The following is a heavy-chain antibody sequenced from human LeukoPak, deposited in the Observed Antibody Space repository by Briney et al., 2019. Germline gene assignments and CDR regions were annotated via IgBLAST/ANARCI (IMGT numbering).Heavy chain of an antibody. CDR1: GFTFDDYA. CDR2: ISWNSGSI. J-gene: IGHJ4*02. V-gene: IGHV3-9*01. D-gene: IGHD3-10*01. CDR3: AKGPIYGSAPIDY. Sequence: GRSLRLSCAASGFTFDDYAMHWVRQAPGKGLEWVSGISWNSGSIGYADSVKGRFTISRDNAKNSLYLQMNSLRAEDTALYYCAKGPIYGSAPIDYWGQGTLVTVSS.